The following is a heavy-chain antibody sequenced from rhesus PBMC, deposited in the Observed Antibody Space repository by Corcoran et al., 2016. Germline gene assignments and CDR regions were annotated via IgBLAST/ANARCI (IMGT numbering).Heavy chain of an antibody. D-gene: IGHD3-34*01. CDR3: AIGGVILVHRFDV. Sequence: QVQLQESGPGLVKPSETLSLTCTVSGAYISSYWWSWTRPPPGKGLEWVGEIKGNSGRTTYNPSLKSRVTISRDTSKNQFSLKLSSVTAADTAVYYCAIGGVILVHRFDVWGPGVLVTVSS. J-gene: IGHJ5-1*01. V-gene: IGHV4-80*01. CDR2: IKGNSGRT. CDR1: GAYISSYW.